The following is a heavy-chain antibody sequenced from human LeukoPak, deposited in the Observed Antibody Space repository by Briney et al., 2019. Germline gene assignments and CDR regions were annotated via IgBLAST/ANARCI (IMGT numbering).Heavy chain of an antibody. J-gene: IGHJ4*02. D-gene: IGHD3-3*01. CDR2: IYYSGST. CDR1: GGSISSSSYY. CDR3: ARDNGITIFGVARYFDY. V-gene: IGHV4-39*07. Sequence: SETLSLTCTVSGGSISSSSYYWGWIRQPPGKGLEWIGSIYYSGSTNYNPSLKSRVTISADKSKNQFSLKLSSVTAADTAVYYCARDNGITIFGVARYFDYWGQGTLVTVSS.